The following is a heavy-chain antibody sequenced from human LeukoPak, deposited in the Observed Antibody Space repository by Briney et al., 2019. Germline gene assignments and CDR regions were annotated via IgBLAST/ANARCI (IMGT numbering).Heavy chain of an antibody. CDR2: IYYSGST. CDR3: ARHLRTYYFDY. V-gene: IGHV4-59*08. D-gene: IGHD5/OR15-5a*01. Sequence: PSETLSLTCTVSGGSISSYYWSWIRQPPGKGLEWIGYIYYSGSTNYNPSLKSRVTISVDTSKNQFSLKLSSVTAADTAVYYCARHLRTYYFDYWGQGTLVTVSS. J-gene: IGHJ4*02. CDR1: GGSISSYY.